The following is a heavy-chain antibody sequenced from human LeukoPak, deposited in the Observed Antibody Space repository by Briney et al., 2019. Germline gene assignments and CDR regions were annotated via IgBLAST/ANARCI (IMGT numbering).Heavy chain of an antibody. CDR2: IYYSGST. J-gene: IGHJ5*02. CDR3: ARHFSGVAVADP. CDR1: GGSISSSSYY. V-gene: IGHV4-39*01. D-gene: IGHD6-19*01. Sequence: SETLSLTCTVSGGSISSSSYYWGWIRQPPGKGLEWIGSIYYSGSTYYNPSLKSRVTISVDTSKNQFSLKLSSVTAADTAVYYCARHFSGVAVADPWGQGTLVTVSS.